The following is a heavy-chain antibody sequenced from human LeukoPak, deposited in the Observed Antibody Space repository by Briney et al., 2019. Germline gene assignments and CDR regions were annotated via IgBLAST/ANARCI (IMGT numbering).Heavy chain of an antibody. D-gene: IGHD2-2*01. V-gene: IGHV3-23*01. CDR3: AKRAGGVRAPGATASDH. J-gene: IGHJ4*02. CDR1: GFTFSSYA. CDR2: MSATGVTT. Sequence: PGGSLRLSCAASGFTFSSYAMSWVRQAPGKGLEWVSYMSATGVTTSYSDSVKGRFTVSRDNSENTMYLQMNSLRAEDTAVYYCAKRAGGVRAPGATASDHWGQGTLVTVSS.